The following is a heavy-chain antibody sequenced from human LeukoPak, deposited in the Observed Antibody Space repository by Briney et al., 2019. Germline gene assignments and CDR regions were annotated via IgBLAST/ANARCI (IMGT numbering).Heavy chain of an antibody. V-gene: IGHV3-30*04. Sequence: GVSLRLSCAASGFTFSSYAMHWVRQAPGKGLEWVAVISYDGSNKYYADSVKGRFTISRDNSKNTLYLQMNSLRAEDTAVYYCARDMDYRPIGNYYYGYWGQGTLVTVSS. J-gene: IGHJ4*02. CDR2: ISYDGSNK. D-gene: IGHD1-7*01. CDR3: ARDMDYRPIGNYYYGY. CDR1: GFTFSSYA.